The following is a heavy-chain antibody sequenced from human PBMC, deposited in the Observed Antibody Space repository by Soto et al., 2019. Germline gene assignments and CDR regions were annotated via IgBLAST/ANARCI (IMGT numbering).Heavy chain of an antibody. D-gene: IGHD2-2*01. J-gene: IGHJ4*02. CDR3: ARGGPYQLLSDFDY. CDR2: ISNNGVST. Sequence: HPGGSLGLSCVASGFSFSNYAMHWVRQAPGKGLEYVSAISNNGVSTYYANSVKGRFIISRDNSKNTLYLQMGSLRAEDMAVYYCARGGPYQLLSDFDYWGQGTLVTVSS. CDR1: GFSFSNYA. V-gene: IGHV3-64*01.